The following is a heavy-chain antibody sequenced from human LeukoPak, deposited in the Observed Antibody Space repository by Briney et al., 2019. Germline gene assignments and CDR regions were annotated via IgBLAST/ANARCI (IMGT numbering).Heavy chain of an antibody. V-gene: IGHV3-30*18. D-gene: IGHD6-19*01. J-gene: IGHJ4*02. Sequence: GGSLRLSCAASGFTFNNSGMHWVRQAPGKGLEWVALVSYDESNEYYADSVKGRFTISRDNSKNTLYLQMNSLRVEDTAVYYCAKSSQAVAGPPFDYWGQGTLVTVSS. CDR1: GFTFNNSG. CDR3: AKSSQAVAGPPFDY. CDR2: VSYDESNE.